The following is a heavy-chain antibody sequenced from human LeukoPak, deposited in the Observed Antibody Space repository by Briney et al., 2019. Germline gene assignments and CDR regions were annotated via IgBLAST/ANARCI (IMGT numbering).Heavy chain of an antibody. V-gene: IGHV4-59*01. CDR3: ARWSSGWFDY. D-gene: IGHD6-19*01. CDR2: IYYSGST. Sequence: SETLSLTCAVYGGSFSGYYWSWIRQPPGKGLEWIGYIYYSGSTNYNPSLKSRVTISVDTSKNHFSLKLSSVTAADTAVYYCARWSSGWFDYWGQGTLVTVSS. J-gene: IGHJ4*02. CDR1: GGSFSGYY.